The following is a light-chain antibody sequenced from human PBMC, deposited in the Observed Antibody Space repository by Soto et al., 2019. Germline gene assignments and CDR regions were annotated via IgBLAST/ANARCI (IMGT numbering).Light chain of an antibody. CDR3: AAWDNSLSALV. J-gene: IGLJ3*02. CDR2: MND. Sequence: QSVLTQTPSASGTPGQRVTISCSGSSSNIGNNYVYWYHHLPGTGPKLLIYMNDQRPSGVPYRFSGSKSGTSASLAISGLRYEDEEDYYCAAWDNSLSALVFGGGTKLTVL. CDR1: SSNIGNNY. V-gene: IGLV1-47*01.